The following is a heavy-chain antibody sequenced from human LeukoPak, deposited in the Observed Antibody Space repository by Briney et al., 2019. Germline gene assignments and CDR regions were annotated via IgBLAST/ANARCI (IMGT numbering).Heavy chain of an antibody. CDR2: IYHSGST. Sequence: SETLSLTCAVSGGSISGDGYSWSWIRQPPGKGLEWIGYIYHSGSTYYNPSLKSRVTISVDRSKNQFSLKLSSVTAADTAVYYCARGVVPVAANWFDPWGQGTLVTVSS. CDR3: ARGVVPVAANWFDP. J-gene: IGHJ5*02. CDR1: GGSISGDGYS. V-gene: IGHV4-30-2*01. D-gene: IGHD2-2*01.